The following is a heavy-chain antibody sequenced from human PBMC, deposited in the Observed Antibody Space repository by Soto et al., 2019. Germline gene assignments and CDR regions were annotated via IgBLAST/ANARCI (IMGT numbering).Heavy chain of an antibody. J-gene: IGHJ4*02. V-gene: IGHV4-39*01. CDR1: GDSISSRIYY. CDR2: IYYSGST. Sequence: SETLSLTCTVTGDSISSRIYYWGWIRQPPGKGLEWIGSIYYSGSTYNNPSLRSRVSMSIVTSKDQFSLKLKSVTAADTALYFCARQRTSVVTQAYFDVWGQGALVTVSS. CDR3: ARQRTSVVTQAYFDV. D-gene: IGHD2-21*02.